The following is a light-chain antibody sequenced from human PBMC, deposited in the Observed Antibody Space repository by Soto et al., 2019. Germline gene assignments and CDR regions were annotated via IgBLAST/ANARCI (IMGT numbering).Light chain of an antibody. J-gene: IGLJ1*01. Sequence: QSVLTQPPSLSEAPRQRVTISCSGISSNIGNNAVNWYQQLPGKAPKLLIYYNDLLPSGVSDRFSGSKSGTSASLAISGLQSEDEADYYCAAWDDSLNEYVFGTGTKLTVL. CDR3: AAWDDSLNEYV. V-gene: IGLV1-36*01. CDR1: SSNIGNNA. CDR2: YND.